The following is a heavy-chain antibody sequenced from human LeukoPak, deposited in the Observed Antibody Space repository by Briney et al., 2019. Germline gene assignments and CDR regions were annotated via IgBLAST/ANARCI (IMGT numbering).Heavy chain of an antibody. CDR1: GYTFTGYY. Sequence: ASVKVSCKASGYTFTGYYMHWVRQAPGQGLEWMGWINPNSGGTNYAQKFQGRVTMTRDTSISTAYMELSRLRSDDTAVYYCARGGSLLWFGELSLYYYYYTDVWGKGTTVTISS. CDR3: ARGGSLLWFGELSLYYYYYTDV. J-gene: IGHJ6*03. D-gene: IGHD3-10*01. CDR2: INPNSGGT. V-gene: IGHV1-2*02.